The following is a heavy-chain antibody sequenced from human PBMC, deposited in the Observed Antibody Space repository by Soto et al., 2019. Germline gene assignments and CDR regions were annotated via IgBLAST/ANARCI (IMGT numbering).Heavy chain of an antibody. Sequence: QVQLQESGPGLVKPSQTLSLTCTVSGGSISSGGYYWSWIRQHPGKGLEWSGYIYYSGSTYYNPSLKSRVTISVDTSKNQFSLKLSSVTAADTAVYYCARSSEVTTSAFDIWGQGTMVTVSS. J-gene: IGHJ3*02. V-gene: IGHV4-31*03. CDR2: IYYSGST. D-gene: IGHD4-17*01. CDR3: ARSSEVTTSAFDI. CDR1: GGSISSGGYY.